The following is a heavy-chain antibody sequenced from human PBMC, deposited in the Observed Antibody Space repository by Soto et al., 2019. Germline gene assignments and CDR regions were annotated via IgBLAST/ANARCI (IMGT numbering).Heavy chain of an antibody. CDR1: VGSVSSGSYY. J-gene: IGHJ4*02. D-gene: IGHD2-2*01. Sequence: SETLSLTCTVSVGSVSSGSYYWSWIRQPPGKGLEWIGYIYYSGSTNYNPSLKSRVTISVDTSKNQFSLKLSSVTAADTAVYYCARGVPAAMRGYYFDYWGQGTLVTVSS. CDR2: IYYSGST. CDR3: ARGVPAAMRGYYFDY. V-gene: IGHV4-61*01.